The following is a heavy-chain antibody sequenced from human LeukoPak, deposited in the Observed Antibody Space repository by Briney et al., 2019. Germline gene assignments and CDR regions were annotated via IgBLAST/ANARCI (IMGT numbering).Heavy chain of an antibody. Sequence: PGGSLRLSCAASGFTFSSYAVSWVRQAPGKGLEWVSAISGSGGSTYYADSVKGRFTISRDNSKNTLYLQMNSLRAEDTAVYYCAKPDRRAQQPGYFDYWGQGTLVTVSS. CDR2: ISGSGGST. CDR3: AKPDRRAQQPGYFDY. D-gene: IGHD6-13*01. V-gene: IGHV3-23*01. CDR1: GFTFSSYA. J-gene: IGHJ4*02.